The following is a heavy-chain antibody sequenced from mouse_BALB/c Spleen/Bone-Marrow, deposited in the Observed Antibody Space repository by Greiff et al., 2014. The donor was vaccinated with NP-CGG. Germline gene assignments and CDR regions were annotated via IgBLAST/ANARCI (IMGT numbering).Heavy chain of an antibody. J-gene: IGHJ3*01. D-gene: IGHD1-2*01. CDR3: ARHEERFITTAAWFAY. CDR2: FYPGSGSI. V-gene: IGHV1-62-2*01. Sequence: VQLQQSGAELVKPGASVKLSCKASGYTFTEYTIHWVKQRSGQGLEWIGWFYPGSGSIKYNEKFKDKATLTADKSSSTVYMELSRLTSEDSAVYFGARHEERFITTAAWFAYWGQGTLVTVSA. CDR1: GYTFTEYT.